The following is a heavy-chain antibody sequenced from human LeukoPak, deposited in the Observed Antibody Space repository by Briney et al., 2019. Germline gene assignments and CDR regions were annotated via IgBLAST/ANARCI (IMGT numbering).Heavy chain of an antibody. Sequence: GGSLRLSCAVSGFSVSSNYMSWVRQAPGKGLEWVSYISGGSGTIYYADSVKGRFTISRDNAKNSLFLQMNSLRDKDTAVYYCARGQRYSTSPFDYWGQGTLVTVSS. D-gene: IGHD3-16*02. V-gene: IGHV3-48*02. CDR3: ARGQRYSTSPFDY. CDR1: GFSVSSNY. CDR2: ISGGSGTI. J-gene: IGHJ4*02.